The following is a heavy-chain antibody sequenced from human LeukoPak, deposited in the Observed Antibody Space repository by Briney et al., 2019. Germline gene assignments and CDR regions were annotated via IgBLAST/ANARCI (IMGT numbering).Heavy chain of an antibody. CDR2: VNHRGTT. D-gene: IGHD4-23*01. CDR1: GGSFTGHH. Sequence: SETLSLTCAVYGGSFTGHHWNWIRQSAGKGLEWIGEVNHRGTTNYNPSLKSRVTISVDTSKNQFFLKLTSVTAADTAVYYCARDPTTVVTLPYYFDFWGQGTLVAVSS. V-gene: IGHV4-34*01. CDR3: ARDPTTVVTLPYYFDF. J-gene: IGHJ4*02.